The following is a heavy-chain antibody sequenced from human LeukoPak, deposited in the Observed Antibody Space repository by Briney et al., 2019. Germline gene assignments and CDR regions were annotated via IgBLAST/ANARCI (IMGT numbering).Heavy chain of an antibody. V-gene: IGHV4-59*01. CDR1: GGSIRTYY. Sequence: SETLSLTCTVSGGSIRTYYWSWIRQSPGEGLEWTGYISYSGSTTYNPSLKSRVTISVDTSKNQFSLKLSSATAADTALYYCTRSSAYYYESSGYSSGAYYFDYWGQGTLVTVSS. CDR3: TRSSAYYYESSGYSSGAYYFDY. D-gene: IGHD3-22*01. CDR2: ISYSGST. J-gene: IGHJ4*02.